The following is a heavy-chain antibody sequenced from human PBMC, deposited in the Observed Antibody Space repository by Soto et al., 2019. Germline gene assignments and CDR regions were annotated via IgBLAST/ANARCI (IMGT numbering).Heavy chain of an antibody. CDR2: VTGSGGST. Sequence: PGGSLRLSCSASGFTFSNYAMSWVRQAPGKGLEWVSVVTGSGGSTYYADSVKGRFSISRDNSKNTLDLQMNSLRAEDTAVYYCAKQSGGHNYVDYYFDYWGQGTLVTVSS. CDR3: AKQSGGHNYVDYYFDY. V-gene: IGHV3-23*01. J-gene: IGHJ4*02. D-gene: IGHD5-18*01. CDR1: GFTFSNYA.